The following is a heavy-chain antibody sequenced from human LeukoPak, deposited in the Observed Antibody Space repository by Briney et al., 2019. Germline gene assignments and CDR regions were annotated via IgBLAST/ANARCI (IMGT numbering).Heavy chain of an antibody. CDR1: GDSISSYY. CDR3: ARATQGYNWFDP. V-gene: IGHV4-59*01. CDR2: IYYSGST. Sequence: SETLSLTRTVSGDSISSYYWSWIRQPPGKGLEWIGYIYYSGSTNYNPSLKSRVTISVDTSKNQYSLKLSTVTAADTAVYYCARATQGYNWFDPWGQGTLVSVSS. J-gene: IGHJ5*02.